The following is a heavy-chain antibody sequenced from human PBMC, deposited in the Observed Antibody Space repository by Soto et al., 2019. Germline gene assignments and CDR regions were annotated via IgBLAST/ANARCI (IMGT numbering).Heavy chain of an antibody. CDR1: GGTFSSYA. V-gene: IGHV1-69*06. CDR3: AREMSDYDILTGYYNNWFDP. D-gene: IGHD3-9*01. Sequence: SVKVSCKASGGTFSSYAISWVRQAPGQGLEWMGGIIPIFGTANYAQKFQGRVTITADKSTSTAYMELSSLRSEDTAVYYCAREMSDYDILTGYYNNWFDPWGQGTLVTVS. CDR2: IIPIFGTA. J-gene: IGHJ5*02.